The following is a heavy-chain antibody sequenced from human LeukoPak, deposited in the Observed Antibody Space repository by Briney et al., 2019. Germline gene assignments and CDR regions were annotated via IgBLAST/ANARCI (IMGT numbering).Heavy chain of an antibody. V-gene: IGHV3-30-3*01. D-gene: IGHD4-17*01. Sequence: PGRSLRLSCAASGFTFSSYAMHWVRQAPGKGLEWVAVISYDGSNKYYADSVKGRFTISRDNAKNSLYLQMNSLRAEDTAVYYCASSTQDFGDPANDAFDIWGQGTMVTVSS. CDR3: ASSTQDFGDPANDAFDI. CDR1: GFTFSSYA. J-gene: IGHJ3*02. CDR2: ISYDGSNK.